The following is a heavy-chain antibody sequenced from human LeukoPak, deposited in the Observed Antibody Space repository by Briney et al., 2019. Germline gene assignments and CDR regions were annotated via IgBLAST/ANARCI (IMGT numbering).Heavy chain of an antibody. CDR3: ARDTIGH. V-gene: IGHV3-48*01. J-gene: IGHJ4*02. CDR2: ISSSSSTI. Sequence: GGSLRLSCAASGFTFSSYEMNWVRQAPGKGLEWVSYISSSSSTIYYADSVKGRFTISRDNAKNSLYLQMNSLRAGDTAVYYCARDTIGHWGQGTLVTVSS. CDR1: GFTFSSYE.